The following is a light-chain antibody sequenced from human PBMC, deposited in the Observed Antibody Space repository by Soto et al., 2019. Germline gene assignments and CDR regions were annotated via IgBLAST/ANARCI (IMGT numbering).Light chain of an antibody. CDR1: QGISSY. J-gene: IGKJ5*01. V-gene: IGKV1-9*01. Sequence: SQLNQSASSLSASVGDRVSIACRASQGISSYLAWYQQKPGKAPKLLIYAASTLQSGVPSRFSGSGSGTDFTLTISSLQPEDFATYYCQQLNSYPITFAQGTRLENK. CDR2: AAS. CDR3: QQLNSYPIT.